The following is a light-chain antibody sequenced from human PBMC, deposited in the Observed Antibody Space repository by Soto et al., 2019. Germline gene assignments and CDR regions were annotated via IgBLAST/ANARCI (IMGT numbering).Light chain of an antibody. V-gene: IGKV3-15*01. Sequence: EIVMTQSPATLSVSPGERATLSCRASQSVSSNLAWYQQKPGQAPRLLIYGASTRATGIPARFSGSGSGTEFTLSVSRLQSEDFAVYYCQHHNNWPRTFGQGTKVELK. J-gene: IGKJ1*01. CDR3: QHHNNWPRT. CDR1: QSVSSN. CDR2: GAS.